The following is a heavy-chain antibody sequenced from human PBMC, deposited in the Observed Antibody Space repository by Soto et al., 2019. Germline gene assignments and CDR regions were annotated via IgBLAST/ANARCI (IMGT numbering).Heavy chain of an antibody. CDR2: ISGSGGST. J-gene: IGHJ4*02. CDR3: AKGLRWYPFRMGY. V-gene: IGHV3-23*01. D-gene: IGHD4-17*01. Sequence: EVQLLESGGGLVQPGGSLRLSCAASGFTFSSYAMSWIRPAPGKGMVWVSAISGSGGSTYYADYVKGRVTISRDNSKNTLYLQMNSLRAEDTAVYYCAKGLRWYPFRMGYWGQGTLVTVSS. CDR1: GFTFSSYA.